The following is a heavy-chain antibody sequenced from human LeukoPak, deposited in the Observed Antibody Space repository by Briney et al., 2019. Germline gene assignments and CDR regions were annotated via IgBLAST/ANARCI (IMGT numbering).Heavy chain of an antibody. D-gene: IGHD2-2*01. CDR3: AGDGSPYCGSTNCLGS. CDR2: ISGGGGST. Sequence: GGSLRLSCAASGVTFDNYAMTWVRQAPGKGLEWVSGISGGGGSTYYADSVKGRFTISRDNSKSTLSLQMNSLRAEDTAVYYCAGDGSPYCGSTNCLGSWGQGTLVTVSS. CDR1: GVTFDNYA. J-gene: IGHJ4*02. V-gene: IGHV3-23*01.